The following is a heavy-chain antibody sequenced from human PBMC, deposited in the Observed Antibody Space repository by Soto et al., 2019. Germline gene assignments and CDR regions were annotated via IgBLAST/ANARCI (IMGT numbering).Heavy chain of an antibody. CDR3: AKETGKAIQLWSIFDY. V-gene: IGHV3-30*18. Sequence: PRLSCAASGFTFSSYGMHWVRQAPGKGLEWVAVISYDGSNKYYADSVKGRFTISRDNSKNTLYLQMNSLRAEDTAVYYCAKETGKAIQLWSIFDYWGQGTLVTVSS. J-gene: IGHJ4*02. CDR1: GFTFSSYG. D-gene: IGHD5-18*01. CDR2: ISYDGSNK.